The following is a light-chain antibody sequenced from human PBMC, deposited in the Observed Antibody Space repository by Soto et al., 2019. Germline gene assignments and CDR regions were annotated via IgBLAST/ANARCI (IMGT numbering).Light chain of an antibody. J-gene: IGLJ1*01. CDR2: QDS. Sequence: SYELTQPPSVSVSPGQTASITCSGDKLGDKYACWYQQKPGQSPVLVIYQDSKRPSGIPERFSGSNSGNTATLTISGTQAMDEADYYWQSWDSSTASYVFGTGTQLTVL. CDR3: QSWDSSTASYV. CDR1: KLGDKY. V-gene: IGLV3-1*01.